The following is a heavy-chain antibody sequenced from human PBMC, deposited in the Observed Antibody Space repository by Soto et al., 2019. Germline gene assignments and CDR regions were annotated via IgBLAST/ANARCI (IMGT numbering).Heavy chain of an antibody. J-gene: IGHJ4*02. CDR2: ISSSSSYI. D-gene: IGHD3-10*01. CDR3: ARDMDYYGSGY. Sequence: GGSLRLSCAASGFTFSSYSMNWVRQAPGKGLEWVSSISSSSSYIYYAGSVKGRFTISRDNAKNSLYLQMNSLRAEDTAVYYCARDMDYYGSGYWGQGTLVTVSS. CDR1: GFTFSSYS. V-gene: IGHV3-21*01.